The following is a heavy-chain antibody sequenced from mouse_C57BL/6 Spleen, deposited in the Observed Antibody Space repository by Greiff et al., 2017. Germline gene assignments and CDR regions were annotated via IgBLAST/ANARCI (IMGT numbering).Heavy chain of an antibody. CDR1: GYTFTGYW. CDR2: LLPGSGST. Sequence: QVQLQQSGAELMKPGASVKLSCKATGYTFTGYWIEWVKQRPGHGLEWIGELLPGSGSTNYNEKFNGKATFTADTSSNTAYMQLSILTTEDSAIYYCAMYSNYGGFAYWGQGTLVTVSA. D-gene: IGHD2-5*01. J-gene: IGHJ3*01. V-gene: IGHV1-9*01. CDR3: AMYSNYGGFAY.